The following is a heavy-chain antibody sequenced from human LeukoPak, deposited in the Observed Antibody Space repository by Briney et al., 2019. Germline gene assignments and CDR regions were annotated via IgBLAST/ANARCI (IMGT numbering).Heavy chain of an antibody. J-gene: IGHJ4*02. CDR3: TSPISSSIPSRPVDY. V-gene: IGHV3-73*01. CDR2: IRSKDHAYAT. Sequence: PGGSLKLSCATSGFILNATAIYWVRQASGKGLEWVGRIRSKDHAYATSYAASLKGRFTISRDDSKNMAYLQMNSLKIEDTAVYYYTSPISSSIPSRPVDYWGQGTLVTVSS. D-gene: IGHD2-21*01. CDR1: GFILNATA.